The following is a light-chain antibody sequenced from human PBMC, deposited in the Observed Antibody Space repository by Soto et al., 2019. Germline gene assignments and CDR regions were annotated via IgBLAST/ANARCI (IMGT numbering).Light chain of an antibody. CDR1: HRVFYSYDNQNY. J-gene: IGKJ1*01. CDR2: GAS. CDR3: QQYYSTPRT. V-gene: IGKV4-1*01. Sequence: DIVMTQSRDSLSVCLXERATINLECRHRVFYSYDNQNYLGWYQQQQRXPPKLXXYGASTRENGGPDRFSGSGSGTDFTLTISSLQAEDVAVYYGQQYYSTPRTFGQGTKVDIK.